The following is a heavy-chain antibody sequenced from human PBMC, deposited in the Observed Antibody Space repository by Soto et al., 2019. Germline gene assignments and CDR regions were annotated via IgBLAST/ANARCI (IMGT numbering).Heavy chain of an antibody. D-gene: IGHD5-18*01. J-gene: IGHJ4*02. V-gene: IGHV3-30*03. CDR2: ISYDGSNK. CDR1: GFTFSSYG. Sequence: GGSLRLSCAASGFTFSSYGMHWVRQAPGKGLEWVAVISYDGSNKYYADSVKGRFTISRDNSKNTLYLQMNSLRAEDTAVYYCAIFPWKQLWPDYFYYCGQRTPVPGSA. CDR3: AIFPWKQLWPDYFYY.